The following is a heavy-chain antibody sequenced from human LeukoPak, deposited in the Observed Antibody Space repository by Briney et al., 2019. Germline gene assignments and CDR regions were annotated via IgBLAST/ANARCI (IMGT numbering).Heavy chain of an antibody. J-gene: IGHJ4*02. D-gene: IGHD6-19*01. CDR3: AIDPYSSGWRGGDYFDY. CDR2: VGAGGGST. Sequence: GGSLRLSCAAYGFSFSTYAMSWVRQAPGKGLEFVSSVGAGGGSTYYADSVQGRFAISRDNSANTLYLQMNSLRADDTAVYFCAIDPYSSGWRGGDYFDYWGQGTLVIVSS. CDR1: GFSFSTYA. V-gene: IGHV3-23*01.